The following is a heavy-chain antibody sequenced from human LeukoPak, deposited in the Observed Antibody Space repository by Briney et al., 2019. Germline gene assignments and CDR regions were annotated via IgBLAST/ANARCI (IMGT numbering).Heavy chain of an antibody. V-gene: IGHV3-30*18. D-gene: IGHD6-19*01. CDR2: ISYDGSNK. Sequence: PGGSLRLSCAASGFTFSSYGMHWVRQAPGKGLEWVAVISYDGSNKYYADSVKGRFTISRDNSKNTLYLQMNSLRAEDTAVYYCAKGPPASSGWYSPPQRNFDYWGQGTLVTVSS. J-gene: IGHJ4*02. CDR3: AKGPPASSGWYSPPQRNFDY. CDR1: GFTFSSYG.